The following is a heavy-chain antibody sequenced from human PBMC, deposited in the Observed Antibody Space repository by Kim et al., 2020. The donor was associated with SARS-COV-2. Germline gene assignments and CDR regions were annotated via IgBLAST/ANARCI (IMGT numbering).Heavy chain of an antibody. Sequence: GGSLRLSCAASGFTFSNAWMSWVRQAPGKGLEWVGRIKSKTGGGTTDYAAPVKGRFTISRDDSKNTLYLQMNTLKTEDTAVYYCTTDPTYYDILPVWGQGTTVTVSS. CDR1: GFTFSNAW. V-gene: IGHV3-15*01. D-gene: IGHD3-9*01. J-gene: IGHJ6*02. CDR3: TTDPTYYDILPV. CDR2: IKSKTGGGTT.